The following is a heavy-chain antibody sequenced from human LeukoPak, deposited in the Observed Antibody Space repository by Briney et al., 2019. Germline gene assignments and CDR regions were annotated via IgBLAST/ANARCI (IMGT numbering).Heavy chain of an antibody. J-gene: IGHJ6*03. Sequence: GESLKISCKGSGYSFTSYWIGWVRQMPGKGLEWMGIIYPGDSDTRYSPSFQGQVTISADKSISTAYLQWSSLKASDTAMYYCARQLHRIVGAPPAPYYYYYMDVWGKGTTVTVSS. CDR1: GYSFTSYW. V-gene: IGHV5-51*01. D-gene: IGHD1-26*01. CDR3: ARQLHRIVGAPPAPYYYYYMDV. CDR2: IYPGDSDT.